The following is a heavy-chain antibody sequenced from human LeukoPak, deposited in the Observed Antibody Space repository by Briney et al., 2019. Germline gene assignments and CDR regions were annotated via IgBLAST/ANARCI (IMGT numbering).Heavy chain of an antibody. Sequence: PGGSPRLSCAVSGFSLSRYAMSWVRKAPGKGLEWVSAISDSGGSTYYADSVKGRFTIFRDNSRNTLYLQMNTLRAEDTAVYYCAKCRGSSWSDYFDYWGQGTLVTVSS. CDR1: GFSLSRYA. CDR3: AKCRGSSWSDYFDY. J-gene: IGHJ4*02. CDR2: ISDSGGST. V-gene: IGHV3-23*01. D-gene: IGHD6-6*01.